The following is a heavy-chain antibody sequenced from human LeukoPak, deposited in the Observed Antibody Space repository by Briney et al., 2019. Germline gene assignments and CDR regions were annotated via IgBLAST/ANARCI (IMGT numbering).Heavy chain of an antibody. CDR2: ISSSSSSTI. J-gene: IGHJ3*02. V-gene: IGHV3-48*02. CDR3: ARQQWLVLRAFDI. Sequence: GGSLRLSCAASGFTFSSYSMNWVRQAPGKGLEWVSYISSSSSSTIYYADSVKGRFTISRDNAKNSLYLQMNSLRDEDTAVYYCARQQWLVLRAFDIWGQGTMVTVSS. D-gene: IGHD6-19*01. CDR1: GFTFSSYS.